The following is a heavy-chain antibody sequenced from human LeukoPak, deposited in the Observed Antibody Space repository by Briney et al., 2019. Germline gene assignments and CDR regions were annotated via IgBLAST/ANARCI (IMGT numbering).Heavy chain of an antibody. CDR2: INPNSGDT. J-gene: IGHJ4*02. V-gene: IGHV1-2*02. D-gene: IGHD7-27*01. CDR1: GYTFTGYY. CDR3: AGAGPLYTGAYLAY. Sequence: ASVKVSCKASGYTFTGYYIHWVRQAPGQGLQWMGWINPNSGDTISAQKLHGRVTLTTDTSITTAYMELSSLTSDDTAVYFCAGAGPLYTGAYLAYWGQGTLVTVSS.